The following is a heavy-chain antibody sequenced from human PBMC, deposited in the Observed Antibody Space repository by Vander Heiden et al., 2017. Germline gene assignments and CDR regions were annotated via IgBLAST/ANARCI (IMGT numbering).Heavy chain of an antibody. CDR1: GFSVSSNY. CDR2: MYTGGLT. Sequence: EGELAESGGGLIHPGGSVRLSWAASGFSVSSNYMTWVRQAPGKGLEWVSVMYTGGLTDYADSVKGRFTISRDNSKNTVYLQMNSLRVEDTAVYYCARDLVTSGQGIERWGQGTLGIVSA. CDR3: ARDLVTSGQGIER. V-gene: IGHV3-53*01. J-gene: IGHJ4*02. D-gene: IGHD2-2*01.